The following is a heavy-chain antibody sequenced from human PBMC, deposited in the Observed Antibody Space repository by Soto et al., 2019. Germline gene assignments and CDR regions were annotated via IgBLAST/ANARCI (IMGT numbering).Heavy chain of an antibody. Sequence: PSETLSLTCTVSGGSISSYYWRWIRQPPGKGLEWIGYIYYSGSTNYNPSLKSRVTISVDTSKNQFSLKLSSVTAADTAVYYCARSPGDYVVFLGYYYMDVWGKGTTVTVSS. CDR2: IYYSGST. V-gene: IGHV4-59*01. CDR3: ARSPGDYVVFLGYYYMDV. CDR1: GGSISSYY. D-gene: IGHD4-17*01. J-gene: IGHJ6*03.